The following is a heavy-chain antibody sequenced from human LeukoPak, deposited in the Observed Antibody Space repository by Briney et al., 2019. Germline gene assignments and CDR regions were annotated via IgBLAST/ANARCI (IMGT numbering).Heavy chain of an antibody. Sequence: GGSLRLSCTASGFTFSGAWMTWVRQAPGKGLEWVANIREDGTEKNYVDSVKGRFTISRGNAKNSLFLQMSNLRDYDTAIYYCARHVGISFWGQGTLVTVSS. CDR1: GFTFSGAW. CDR2: IREDGTEK. J-gene: IGHJ4*02. CDR3: ARHVGISF. V-gene: IGHV3-7*01. D-gene: IGHD7-27*01.